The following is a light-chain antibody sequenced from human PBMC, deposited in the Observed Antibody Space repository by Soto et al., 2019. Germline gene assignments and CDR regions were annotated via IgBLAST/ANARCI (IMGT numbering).Light chain of an antibody. CDR2: DAS. V-gene: IGKV3-11*01. CDR3: QQRSDWPPLT. Sequence: EIVLTQSPGTLSLSPGERATLSCWASQSVDSSYLGWYQQKPGQAPRLLIYDASTRATGIPPRFSGTGSGTDFTLTISSLEPEDFAVYYCQQRSDWPPLTFGGGTKVDI. CDR1: QSVDSSY. J-gene: IGKJ4*01.